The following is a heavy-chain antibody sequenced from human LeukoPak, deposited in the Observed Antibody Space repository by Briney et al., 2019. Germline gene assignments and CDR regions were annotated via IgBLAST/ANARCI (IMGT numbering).Heavy chain of an antibody. CDR1: GGSFSGYY. J-gene: IGHJ3*01. Sequence: SETLSLTCAVYGGSFSGYYWSWIRQPPGKGLEWIGEINHSGSTNYNPSLKSRLTISVDTSKNQFSLTLSSVTAADTAVYYCARGHVPSYCSSSSCYGWRAFDFWGQGTMVTVSS. CDR3: ARGHVPSYCSSSSCYGWRAFDF. V-gene: IGHV4-34*01. CDR2: INHSGST. D-gene: IGHD2-2*01.